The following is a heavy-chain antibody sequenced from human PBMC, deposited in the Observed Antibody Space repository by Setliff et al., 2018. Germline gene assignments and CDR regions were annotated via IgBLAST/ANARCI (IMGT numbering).Heavy chain of an antibody. D-gene: IGHD3-22*01. Sequence: SVKVSCKASGYTLTTYFMNWVRQAPGQGLEWMGGTIPMFGTTEYAQKFQGRLTIITDESTNTAFMQLSSLRSDDTAVYYCVREGVDSRSSTDYRYYMDVWGKGTTVTVSS. CDR3: VREGVDSRSSTDYRYYMDV. CDR2: TIPMFGTT. J-gene: IGHJ6*03. V-gene: IGHV1-69*05. CDR1: GYTLTTYF.